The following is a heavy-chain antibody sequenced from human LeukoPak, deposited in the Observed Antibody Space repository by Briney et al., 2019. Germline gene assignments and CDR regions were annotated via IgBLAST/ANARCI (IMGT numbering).Heavy chain of an antibody. Sequence: GGSLRLSCVASAFTFSDYGMVWVRQAPGKGLEWVTFIRYDGTNTFYADSVKGRFIISRDNSKNTMYLQMNSLRAEDTAVYYCARDYRYSYGVDVWGKGTTVTVSS. V-gene: IGHV3-30*02. CDR2: IRYDGTNT. J-gene: IGHJ6*04. D-gene: IGHD5-18*01. CDR3: ARDYRYSYGVDV. CDR1: AFTFSDYG.